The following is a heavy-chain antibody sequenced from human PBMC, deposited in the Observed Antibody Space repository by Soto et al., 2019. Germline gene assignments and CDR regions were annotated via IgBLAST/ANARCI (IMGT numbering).Heavy chain of an antibody. CDR2: ISAYNGNT. D-gene: IGHD2-21*02. J-gene: IGHJ6*02. CDR3: ARFTAPSPYYYYGMDV. CDR1: GYTFTSYG. V-gene: IGHV1-18*01. Sequence: QVQLVQSGAEVKKPGASVKVSCKASGYTFTSYGISWVRQAPGQGLEWMGWISAYNGNTNYAQKPPGSVTMTTDTSTSTANMGLRGLRSGDTAVYYCARFTAPSPYYYYGMDVWGQGTTVTVSS.